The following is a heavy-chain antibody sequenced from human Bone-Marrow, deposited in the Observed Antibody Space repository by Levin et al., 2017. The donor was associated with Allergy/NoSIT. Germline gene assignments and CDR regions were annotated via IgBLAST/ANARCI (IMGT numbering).Heavy chain of an antibody. Sequence: SETLSLTCTVSGGSITSFYWSWVRQPAGKGLEWIGHIFSSGSTYYNPSLHSRVTMSVDTSKNLLTLKMTSVTAADTAVYYCARLWSRLYYYGTDVWGQGTTVIVSS. CDR1: GGSITSFY. D-gene: IGHD3-10*01. J-gene: IGHJ6*02. V-gene: IGHV4-4*07. CDR3: ARLWSRLYYYGTDV. CDR2: IFSSGST.